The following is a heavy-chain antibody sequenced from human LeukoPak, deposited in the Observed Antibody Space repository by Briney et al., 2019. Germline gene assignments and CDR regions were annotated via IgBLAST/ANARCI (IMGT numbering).Heavy chain of an antibody. CDR1: GFVFSSYD. Sequence: GGSLRLSCAASGFVFSSYDMNWVRQAPGKGLEWVSCFRSSSYIYYADSVRGRFTISRDNAKNSLYLQMNSLRAEDTAVYYCARELPLTIFGVANGMDVWGQGTTVSVSS. V-gene: IGHV3-21*01. D-gene: IGHD3-3*01. CDR3: ARELPLTIFGVANGMDV. J-gene: IGHJ6*02. CDR2: FRSSSYI.